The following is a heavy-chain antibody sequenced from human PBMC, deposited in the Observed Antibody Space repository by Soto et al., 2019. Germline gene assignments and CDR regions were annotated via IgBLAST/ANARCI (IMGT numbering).Heavy chain of an antibody. CDR2: IYYSGST. CDR1: GGSISSSSYY. CDR3: ARQGIDFWSGYQYYYYYMDV. Sequence: PSETLSLTCTVSGGSISSSSYYWGWIRQPPGKGLEGIVSIYYSGSTYYNPSLKSRVTISIDTSKNQFSLKLSSVTAADTAVYYCARQGIDFWSGYQYYYYYMDVWGKGTTVTVSS. J-gene: IGHJ6*03. V-gene: IGHV4-39*01. D-gene: IGHD3-3*01.